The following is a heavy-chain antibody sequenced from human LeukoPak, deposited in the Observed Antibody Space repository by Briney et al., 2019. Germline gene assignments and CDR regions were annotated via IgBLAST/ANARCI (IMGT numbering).Heavy chain of an antibody. CDR3: ARVLSCTGGSCYSIYGMDA. Sequence: SVKVSCKASVGTFNNHAIGWVRQAPGQGLEWMGRIIPILDIAKYAQKFQGRVTITADKSTGTAYMELSSLRSDDTAVYYCARVLSCTGGSCYSIYGMDAWGQGTMVTVSS. D-gene: IGHD2-15*01. V-gene: IGHV1-69*04. J-gene: IGHJ6*02. CDR2: IIPILDIA. CDR1: VGTFNNHA.